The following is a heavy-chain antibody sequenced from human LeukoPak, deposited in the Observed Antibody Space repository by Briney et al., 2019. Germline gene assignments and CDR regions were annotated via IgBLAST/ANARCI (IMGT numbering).Heavy chain of an antibody. D-gene: IGHD4-23*01. CDR2: IYYSGST. V-gene: IGHV4-39*07. J-gene: IGHJ6*02. CDR1: GGSITSSSHY. CDR3: ASGNSGFDYYYYGMDV. Sequence: PSETLSLTCTVSGGSITSSSHYWGWIRQPPGKGLEWIGSIYYSGSTYYNPSLKSRVTISVDTSKNQFSLKLSSVTAADTAVYYCASGNSGFDYYYYGMDVWGQGTTVTVSS.